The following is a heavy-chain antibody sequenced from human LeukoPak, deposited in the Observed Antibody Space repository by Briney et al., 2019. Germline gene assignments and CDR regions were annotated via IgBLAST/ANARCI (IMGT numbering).Heavy chain of an antibody. CDR2: ISYDGSNK. D-gene: IGHD1-26*01. Sequence: GGSLRLSCAASGFTFSSYGMHWVRQAPGKGLEWVAVISYDGSNKYYADSVKGRFTISRDNSKNTLYLQMNSLRAEDTAVYYCAKDRGQWELLQWFDPWGQGTLVTVSS. J-gene: IGHJ5*02. V-gene: IGHV3-30*18. CDR3: AKDRGQWELLQWFDP. CDR1: GFTFSSYG.